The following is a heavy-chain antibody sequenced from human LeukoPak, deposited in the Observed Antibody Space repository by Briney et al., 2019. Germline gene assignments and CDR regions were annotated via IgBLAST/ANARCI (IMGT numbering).Heavy chain of an antibody. V-gene: IGHV3-33*01. CDR3: ARDGFRGSYFDY. CDR2: IWYDGSNK. J-gene: IGHJ4*02. Sequence: QSGGSLRLSCAASGFTFSSYGMHWVRQAPGKGLEWVAVIWYDGSNKYYADSVKGRFTISRDNSKNTLYLQTNSLRAEDTAVYYCARDGFRGSYFDYWGQGTLVTVSS. D-gene: IGHD1-26*01. CDR1: GFTFSSYG.